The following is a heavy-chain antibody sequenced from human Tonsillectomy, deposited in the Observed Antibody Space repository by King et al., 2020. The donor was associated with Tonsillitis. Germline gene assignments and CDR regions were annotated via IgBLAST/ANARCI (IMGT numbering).Heavy chain of an antibody. V-gene: IGHV1-69*04. CDR1: GGTFSGYV. CDR3: ARSIGYPDS. CDR2: IVPLIDTT. D-gene: IGHD2-15*01. Sequence: QLVQSAAEVKKPGSSVTVSCKASGGTFSGYVIHWVRQAPGQGFEWMGRIVPLIDTTDYAQKFRGRVTFTVDKSTSTTYMELGSLRSDDTAVYYCARSIGYPDSWGPGTLVSVSS. J-gene: IGHJ4*02.